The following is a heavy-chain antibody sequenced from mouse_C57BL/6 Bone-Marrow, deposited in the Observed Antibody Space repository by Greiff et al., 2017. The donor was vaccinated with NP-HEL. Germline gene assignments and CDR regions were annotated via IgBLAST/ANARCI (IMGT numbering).Heavy chain of an antibody. V-gene: IGHV1-47*01. CDR2: FHPYNDDT. D-gene: IGHD2-1*01. Sequence: VQLQQSGAELVKPGASVSMSCKASGYTFTTYPLEWVKQNHGKSLEWIGNFHPYNDDTEYNEKFKNKATLTVEKSSSTVYLELSRLTSDDSSVYYCARGGNYWYYFDYWGQGTTLTVSS. CDR3: ARGGNYWYYFDY. J-gene: IGHJ2*01. CDR1: GYTFTTYP.